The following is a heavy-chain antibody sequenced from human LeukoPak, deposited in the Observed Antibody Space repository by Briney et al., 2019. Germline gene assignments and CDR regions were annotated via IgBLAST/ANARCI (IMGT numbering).Heavy chain of an antibody. V-gene: IGHV4-4*07. CDR1: GGSISSYY. J-gene: IGHJ6*03. D-gene: IGHD3-10*01. CDR3: ARDGGSGSYQYYYYYMDV. Sequence: SETLSLTCTVSGGSISSYYWRWIRQPAGKGLEWIGRIYTSGSTNYNPSLKSRVTMSVDTSKNQFSLKLSSVTAADTAVYYCARDGGSGSYQYYYYYMDVWGKGTTVTISS. CDR2: IYTSGST.